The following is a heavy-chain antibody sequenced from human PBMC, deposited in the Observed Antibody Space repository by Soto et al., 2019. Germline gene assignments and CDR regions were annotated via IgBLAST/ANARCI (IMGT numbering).Heavy chain of an antibody. D-gene: IGHD3-22*01. CDR3: ARDEYYDSNNWFDH. Sequence: SETLSLTCTVSGGAITAYYCSWIRQPVGEGLQWIGRVYSTGSTNYNPSLRSRATMSVDTSQNQFFLRLSSVTAADTAVYYCARDEYYDSNNWFDHWGQGILVTVSS. CDR1: GGAITAYY. CDR2: VYSTGST. J-gene: IGHJ5*02. V-gene: IGHV4-4*07.